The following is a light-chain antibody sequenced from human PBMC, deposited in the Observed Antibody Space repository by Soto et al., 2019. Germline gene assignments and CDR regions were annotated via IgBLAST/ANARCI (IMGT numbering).Light chain of an antibody. J-gene: IGLJ1*01. Sequence: QSALTQPPSASGSPGQSVAISCTGTSSDVGGYNYVSWYQQHPGKAPKLMIYEVNKRPSGVPDRFSGSKSGNTASLTISGLQAEDEADYYCCSYAGSRRVFGTGTKVTVL. CDR3: CSYAGSRRV. CDR2: EVN. CDR1: SSDVGGYNY. V-gene: IGLV2-8*01.